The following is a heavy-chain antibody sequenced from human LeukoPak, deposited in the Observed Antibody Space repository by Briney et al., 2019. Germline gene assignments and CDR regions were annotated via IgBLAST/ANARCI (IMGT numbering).Heavy chain of an antibody. Sequence: PGGSLRLSCAASGFTFSSYWMSWVRQAPGKGLEWVALISYNGGRKDYADSVKGRFTIDRDNSKNTVYLQMNSLRPDDTGIYSCARQESRNYQYEGLDYWGQGNLVTVSS. V-gene: IGHV3-30*03. J-gene: IGHJ4*02. D-gene: IGHD3-16*01. CDR3: ARQESRNYQYEGLDY. CDR2: ISYNGGRK. CDR1: GFTFSSYW.